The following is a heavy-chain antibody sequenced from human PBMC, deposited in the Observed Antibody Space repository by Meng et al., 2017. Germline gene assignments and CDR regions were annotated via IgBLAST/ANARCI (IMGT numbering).Heavy chain of an antibody. Sequence: GSLRLSCTVSGGSISSSSYYWGWIRQPPGKGLEWIGSIYYSGSTYYNPSLKSRVTISVDTSKNQFSLKLSSVTAADTAVYYCARNDCSSTSCYAYYYYGMDVWGQGTTVTVSS. V-gene: IGHV4-39*07. CDR1: GGSISSSSYY. J-gene: IGHJ6*02. CDR3: ARNDCSSTSCYAYYYYGMDV. CDR2: IYYSGST. D-gene: IGHD2-2*01.